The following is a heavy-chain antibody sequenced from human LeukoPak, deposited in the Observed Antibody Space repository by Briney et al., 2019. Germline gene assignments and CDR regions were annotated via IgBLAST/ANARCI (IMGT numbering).Heavy chain of an antibody. D-gene: IGHD2-8*01. CDR3: AGFRGYCTNDICYSTFYI. CDR1: GGSINSYY. J-gene: IGHJ3*02. V-gene: IGHV4-4*07. CDR2: IYTSGST. Sequence: PSETLSLTCTVSGGSINSYYWTWIRQPAGKGLEWIGRIYTSGSTNYNPSLKSRVTMSVDTSKNQFSLKLTSVTAADTTVYYCAGFRGYCTNDICYSTFYISGEGKMVTVSS.